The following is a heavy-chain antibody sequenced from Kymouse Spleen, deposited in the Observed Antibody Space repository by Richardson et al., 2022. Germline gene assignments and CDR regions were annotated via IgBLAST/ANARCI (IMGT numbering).Heavy chain of an antibody. V-gene: IGHV4-34*01. CDR1: GGSFSGYY. CDR3: ARMGQWLVLDY. J-gene: IGHJ4*02. D-gene: IGHD6-19*01. CDR2: INHSGST. Sequence: QVQLQQWGAGLLKPSETLSLTCAVYGGSFSGYYWSWIRQPPGKGLEWIGEINHSGSTNYNPSLKSRVTISVDTSKNQFSLKLSSVTAADTAVYYCARMGQWLVLDYWGQGTLVTVSS.